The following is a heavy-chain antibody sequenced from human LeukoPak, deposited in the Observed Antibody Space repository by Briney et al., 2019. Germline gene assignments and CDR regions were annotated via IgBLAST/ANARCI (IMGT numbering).Heavy chain of an antibody. J-gene: IGHJ4*02. V-gene: IGHV4-31*03. CDR3: ARRGYSGYDFGY. CDR2: IYYSGST. CDR1: GGSISSGGYY. D-gene: IGHD5-12*01. Sequence: PSETLSLTCTVSGGSISSGGYYWSWIRQHPGKGLEWIGYIYYSGSTYYNPSLKSRVTISVDTSKNQFSLKLSSVTAADTAVYYCARRGYSGYDFGYWGQGTPVTVSS.